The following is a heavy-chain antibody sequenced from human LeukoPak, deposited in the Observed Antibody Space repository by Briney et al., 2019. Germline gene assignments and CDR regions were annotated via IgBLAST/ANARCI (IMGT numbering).Heavy chain of an antibody. Sequence: LPGGSLRLSCEASGFIFSHYGIHRVRQAPGKGLEWVAVISYDGSKKYYADSVEGRFTISRDNSKKTVHLQMNSLRVEDSAVYYCVKEGRDTTFGVLVPFDYWGQGALVIVSS. V-gene: IGHV3-30*18. J-gene: IGHJ4*02. CDR3: VKEGRDTTFGVLVPFDY. CDR2: ISYDGSKK. D-gene: IGHD3-3*01. CDR1: GFIFSHYG.